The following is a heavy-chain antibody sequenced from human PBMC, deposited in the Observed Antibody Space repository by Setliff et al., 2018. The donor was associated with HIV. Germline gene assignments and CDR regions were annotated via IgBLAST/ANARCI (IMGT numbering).Heavy chain of an antibody. D-gene: IGHD3-9*01. CDR1: GFTFSDAW. CDR2: IKSNTDGGTT. V-gene: IGHV3-15*01. J-gene: IGHJ5*02. CDR3: TTALSSLRYFDWLVADP. Sequence: GGSLRLSCAASGFTFSDAWLSWVRQAPGKGLEWVCRIKSNTDGGTTDYAAPVKGRFTISRDDSKNTLYLQMNSLKNEDTAVYYCTTALSSLRYFDWLVADPWGQGTLVTVSS.